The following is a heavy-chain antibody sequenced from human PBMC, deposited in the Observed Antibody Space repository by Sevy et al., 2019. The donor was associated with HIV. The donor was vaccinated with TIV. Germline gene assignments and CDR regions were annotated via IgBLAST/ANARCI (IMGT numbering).Heavy chain of an antibody. CDR3: ARVGCTSCDFVDY. V-gene: IGHV3-21*01. Sequence: GGSLRLSCAASGFTFSSYSMNWVRQAPGKGLEWVSSISSSSSYIYYADSVKGRFTISRDNAKNSLYLQMNSLRAEDTAVHYCARVGCTSCDFVDYWGQGTLVTVSS. D-gene: IGHD2-2*01. CDR1: GFTFSSYS. J-gene: IGHJ4*02. CDR2: ISSSSSYI.